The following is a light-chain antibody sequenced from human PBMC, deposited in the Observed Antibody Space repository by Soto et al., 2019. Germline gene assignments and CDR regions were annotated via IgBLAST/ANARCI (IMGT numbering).Light chain of an antibody. J-gene: IGKJ4*01. CDR1: QSVSNNY. CDR2: DAS. V-gene: IGKV3-11*01. CDR3: QQRVNWLT. Sequence: EIVLTPSPGTLSLSPGGRGTLSCRASQSVSNNYLAWYQQKPGQAPRLLIYDASNRATGIPARFSGSGSGTDFTLTISSLEPEDFAVYYCQQRVNWLTFGGGTKVDIK.